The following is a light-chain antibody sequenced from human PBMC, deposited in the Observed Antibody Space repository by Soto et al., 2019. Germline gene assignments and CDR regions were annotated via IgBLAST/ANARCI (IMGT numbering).Light chain of an antibody. Sequence: DIDMTQSPDSLAVSLGERATFNCKSSQNILYRAKNKNYLAWYQQKSGQPPKLLIYWASLREPGVPDRFTGSGSGTDFTLTISSLQAEDVAVYYCQQYFTSPWTFGQGTKVEI. V-gene: IGKV4-1*01. CDR2: WAS. CDR3: QQYFTSPWT. J-gene: IGKJ1*01. CDR1: QNILYRAKNKNY.